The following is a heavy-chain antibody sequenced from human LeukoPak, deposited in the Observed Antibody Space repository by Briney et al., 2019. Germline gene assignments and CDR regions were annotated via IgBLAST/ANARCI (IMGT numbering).Heavy chain of an antibody. CDR3: VRTTAVITSVDY. J-gene: IGHJ4*02. D-gene: IGHD2-21*02. V-gene: IGHV3-30-3*01. CDR2: ISHDESNK. Sequence: GRSLRLSCAASGFTFNNYAMHWVRQAPGKGLEWVAVISHDESNKYYGDSVKGRFTISRDNSKNTPYLQMNSLRAEDTAVYYCVRTTAVITSVDYWGQGTLVTVSS. CDR1: GFTFNNYA.